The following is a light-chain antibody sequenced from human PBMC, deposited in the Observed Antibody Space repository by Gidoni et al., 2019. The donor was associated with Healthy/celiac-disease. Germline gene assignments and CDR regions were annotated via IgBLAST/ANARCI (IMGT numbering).Light chain of an antibody. V-gene: IGKV1-39*01. CDR1: QIISSY. Sequence: DIQMTQPPSSLSASVGERVTITCRASQIISSYLNWYQQKPGKAPKLLIYAASSLQSGVPSRFSGSGSGTDFTLTISSLQPEDFATYYCQQSYSTPRTFGQGTKVEIK. CDR2: AAS. J-gene: IGKJ1*01. CDR3: QQSYSTPRT.